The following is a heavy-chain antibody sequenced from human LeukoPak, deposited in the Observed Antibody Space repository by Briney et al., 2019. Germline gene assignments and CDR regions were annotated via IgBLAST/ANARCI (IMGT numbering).Heavy chain of an antibody. J-gene: IGHJ5*02. Sequence: GASVKVSCKASGGTFSSYAISWVRQAPGQGLEWMGRIILIFGIANYAQKFQGRVTITADKSTSTAYMELSSLRSEDTAVYYCARVSGIAAAGWFDPWGQGTLVTVSS. D-gene: IGHD6-13*01. V-gene: IGHV1-69*04. CDR3: ARVSGIAAAGWFDP. CDR1: GGTFSSYA. CDR2: IILIFGIA.